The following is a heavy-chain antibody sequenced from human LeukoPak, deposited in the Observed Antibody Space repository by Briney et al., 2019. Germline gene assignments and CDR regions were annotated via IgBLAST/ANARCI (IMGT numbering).Heavy chain of an antibody. D-gene: IGHD6-6*01. J-gene: IGHJ4*02. Sequence: PGGSLRLSCVASGFTFSTYSMTWVRQAPGKGLEWVSSISGNSVYISYADSVKGRFTISRGNAKESLYLQMNSLRDEDTAVYYCGMSTIGARAGSDYWGQGTLVTVSS. CDR2: ISGNSVYI. CDR1: GFTFSTYS. V-gene: IGHV3-21*01. CDR3: GMSTIGARAGSDY.